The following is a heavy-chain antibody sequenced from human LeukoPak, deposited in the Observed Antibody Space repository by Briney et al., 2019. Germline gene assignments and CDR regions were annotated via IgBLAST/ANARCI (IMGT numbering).Heavy chain of an antibody. CDR2: FDPEDGET. Sequence: GASVKVSCKVSGYPLNELSMHWVRQAPGKGLEWMGGFDPEDGETIYAQKFQGRVTMTEDTSTDTAYMELSSLRSEDTAVYYCAGLGVISVVRGSHPNFDYWGQGTLVTVSS. D-gene: IGHD3-10*01. CDR3: AGLGVISVVRGSHPNFDY. J-gene: IGHJ4*02. V-gene: IGHV1-24*01. CDR1: GYPLNELS.